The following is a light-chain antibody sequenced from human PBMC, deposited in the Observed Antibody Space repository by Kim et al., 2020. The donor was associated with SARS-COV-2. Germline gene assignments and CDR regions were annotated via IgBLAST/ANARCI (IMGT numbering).Light chain of an antibody. J-gene: IGLJ2*01. Sequence: SVSPGQTASITCYGDRLGNKYVCWYQQKPGQSPVVVIYQDTQRPSGIPERFSGSNSGNTATLTISGTQAMDEADYYCQAWDSTTTVFGGGTQLTVL. CDR3: QAWDSTTTV. CDR2: QDT. CDR1: RLGNKY. V-gene: IGLV3-1*01.